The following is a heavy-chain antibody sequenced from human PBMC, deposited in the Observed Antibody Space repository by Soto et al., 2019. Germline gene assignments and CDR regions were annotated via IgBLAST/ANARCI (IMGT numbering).Heavy chain of an antibody. J-gene: IGHJ5*02. CDR3: ARKSIAARFNWFDP. D-gene: IGHD6-6*01. Sequence: ASVKVSCKASGYTFTSYDINWVRQATGQGLEWMGWMNPNSGNTGYAQKFQGRVTMTRNTSISTAYMELSSLRSEDTAVYYCARKSIAARFNWFDPWGQGTMVTVYS. V-gene: IGHV1-8*01. CDR2: MNPNSGNT. CDR1: GYTFTSYD.